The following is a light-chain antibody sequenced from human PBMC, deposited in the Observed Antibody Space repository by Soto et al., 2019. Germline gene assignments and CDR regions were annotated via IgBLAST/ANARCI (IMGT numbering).Light chain of an antibody. CDR2: DAS. CDR3: QQCFWHWT. J-gene: IGKJ1*01. V-gene: IGKV1-39*01. Sequence: DIQLTQSPSSLSASVGDRVTLTCRPSRSITNYLNWYQQKPGKAPKLLIYDASTLYTGVPSRFSGARSGSDFTLTISSLQPEDFATYYCQQCFWHWTFGQGTKVEIK. CDR1: RSITNY.